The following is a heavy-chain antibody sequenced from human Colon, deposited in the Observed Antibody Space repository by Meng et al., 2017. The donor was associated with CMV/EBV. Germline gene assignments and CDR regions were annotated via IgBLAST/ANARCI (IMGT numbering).Heavy chain of an antibody. CDR2: IIPIFGTA. V-gene: IGHV1-69*05. J-gene: IGHJ6*02. CDR3: ATLITQYYYYYYGMDV. D-gene: IGHD3-22*01. Sequence: SVKVSCKASGGTFSSYAISWVRQAPGQGLEWMGGIIPIFGTANYAQKFQGRVTITTDESTSTAYMELSSLRSEDTAVYYCATLITQYYYYYYGMDVWGQGTTVTVSS. CDR1: GGTFSSYA.